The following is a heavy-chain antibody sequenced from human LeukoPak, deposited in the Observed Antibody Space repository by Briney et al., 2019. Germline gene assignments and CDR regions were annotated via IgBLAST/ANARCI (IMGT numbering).Heavy chain of an antibody. D-gene: IGHD4-17*01. V-gene: IGHV3-15*01. J-gene: IGHJ4*02. CDR2: IKSKTDGGTT. CDR1: GFTFSNAW. Sequence: GGSLRLSCAASGFTFSNAWMSWVRQAPGKGLEWVGRIKSKTDGGTTDYAAPVKGRFTISRDDSKNTLYLQLNSLKTEDTAVYYCTSDQNDYGEYYFDYWGQGTLVTVSS. CDR3: TSDQNDYGEYYFDY.